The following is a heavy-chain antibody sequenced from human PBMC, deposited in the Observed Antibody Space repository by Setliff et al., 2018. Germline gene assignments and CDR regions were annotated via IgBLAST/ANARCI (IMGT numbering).Heavy chain of an antibody. CDR2: IYYSGST. J-gene: IGHJ4*01. CDR3: ARSRGTTVVARHFDY. Sequence: SETLSLTCTVSGGSISSYYWSWIRQPPGKGLEWIGYIYYSGSTNYNPSLKSRVTISVDTSKNQFSLKLSSVTAADTAVYYCARSRGTTVVARHFDYWGSGILVTVSS. V-gene: IGHV4-59*08. D-gene: IGHD2-15*01. CDR1: GGSISSYY.